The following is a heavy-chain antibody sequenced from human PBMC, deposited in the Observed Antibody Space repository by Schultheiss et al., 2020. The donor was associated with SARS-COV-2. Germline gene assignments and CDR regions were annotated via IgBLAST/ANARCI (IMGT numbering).Heavy chain of an antibody. CDR1: GGSISSYY. CDR3: ARHGYCSGGSCYSGYFDY. V-gene: IGHV4-4*07. D-gene: IGHD2-15*01. Sequence: SETLSLTCTVSGGSISSYYWSWIRQPPGKGLEWIGRIYTSGSTNYNPSLKSRVTISVDRSKNQFSLKLSSVTAADTAVYYCARHGYCSGGSCYSGYFDYWGQGTLVTVSS. CDR2: IYTSGST. J-gene: IGHJ4*02.